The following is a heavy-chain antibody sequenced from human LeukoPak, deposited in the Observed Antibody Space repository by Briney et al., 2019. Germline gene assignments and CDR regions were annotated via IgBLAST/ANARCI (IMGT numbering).Heavy chain of an antibody. J-gene: IGHJ4*02. V-gene: IGHV1-46*01. CDR2: INPSGGST. CDR1: GYTFTNYG. D-gene: IGHD4-23*01. CDR3: ARDRRVVMEPTSYYFDY. Sequence: ASVKVSCKASGYTFTNYGISWVRQAPGQGLEWMGIINPSGGSTSYAQKFQGRVTMTRDTSTSTVYMELSSLRSEDTAVYYCARDRRVVMEPTSYYFDYWGQGTLVTVSS.